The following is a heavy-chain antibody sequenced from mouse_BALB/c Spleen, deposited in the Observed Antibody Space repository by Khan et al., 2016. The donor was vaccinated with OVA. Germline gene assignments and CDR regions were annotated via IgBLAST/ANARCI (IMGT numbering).Heavy chain of an antibody. CDR2: IRYSGNT. J-gene: IGHJ2*01. Sequence: EVKLEVSGPGLVKPSQSLSLTCTVTGYSITSDYAWNWIRQFPGNKLEWMGFIRYSGNTNYNPSLKSRISITRDTSKNQFFLQLNSVTTEDTARYYCARVYGGDFDYWGQGTTLTVSS. V-gene: IGHV3-2*02. D-gene: IGHD1-1*01. CDR3: ARVYGGDFDY. CDR1: GYSITSDYA.